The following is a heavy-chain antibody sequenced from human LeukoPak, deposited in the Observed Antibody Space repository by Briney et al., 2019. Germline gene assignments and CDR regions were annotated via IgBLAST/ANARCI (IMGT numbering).Heavy chain of an antibody. Sequence: GGSLRLSCAASGFIFIGYGMHWVRLGPGKGPEWVAFIRPNGHDTYYGDSVKGRFMISRDNSKNTVDLQMNSLRGDDTATYYCAKEGAASWDVDVWGKGTTVTVSS. V-gene: IGHV3-30*02. CDR3: AKEGAASWDVDV. CDR2: IRPNGHDT. J-gene: IGHJ6*04. CDR1: GFIFIGYG. D-gene: IGHD4/OR15-4a*01.